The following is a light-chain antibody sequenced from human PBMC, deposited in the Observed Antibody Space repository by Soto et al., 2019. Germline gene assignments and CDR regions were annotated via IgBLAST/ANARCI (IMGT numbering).Light chain of an antibody. J-gene: IGKJ1*01. CDR2: DAS. CDR3: QQRLNWPWT. CDR1: QSVTNY. Sequence: PGERATLSCRASQSVTNYIAWYQQRPGQAPRLLIYDASNRATGVPARFSGSGSGTDFTLTISDLEPADFGLYYCQQRLNWPWTFGQGTKVDI. V-gene: IGKV3-11*01.